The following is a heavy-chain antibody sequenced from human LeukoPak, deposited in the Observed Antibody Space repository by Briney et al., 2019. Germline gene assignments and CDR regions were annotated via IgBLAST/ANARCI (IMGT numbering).Heavy chain of an antibody. Sequence: SQTLSLTCTVSRGSISSGSYYWSWLRQPAGKGLEWIGRIYTSGSTNYNPSLKSRVTISVDTSKNQFSLKLSSVTAADTAVYYCARDRYGGQTYYYYYMDVWGKGTTVTVSS. CDR3: ARDRYGGQTYYYYYMDV. D-gene: IGHD3-16*02. CDR1: RGSISSGSYY. J-gene: IGHJ6*03. V-gene: IGHV4-61*02. CDR2: IYTSGST.